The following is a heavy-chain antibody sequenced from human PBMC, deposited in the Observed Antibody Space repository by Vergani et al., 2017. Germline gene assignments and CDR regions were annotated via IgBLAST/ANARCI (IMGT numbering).Heavy chain of an antibody. J-gene: IGHJ4*02. V-gene: IGHV3-43*01. CDR2: ISWDGGST. CDR3: AKDPADSSRDEFDY. Sequence: EVQLVESGGVVVQPGGSLRLSCAASGFTFDDYTMHWVRQAPGKGLEWVSLISWDGGSTYYADSVKGRFTISRDNSKNSLYLQMNSLRAEDTAVYYCAKDPADSSRDEFDYWGQGTRVTVSS. CDR1: GFTFDDYT. D-gene: IGHD6-13*01.